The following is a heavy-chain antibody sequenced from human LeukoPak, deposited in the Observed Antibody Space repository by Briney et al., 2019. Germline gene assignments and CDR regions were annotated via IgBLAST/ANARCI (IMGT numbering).Heavy chain of an antibody. D-gene: IGHD3-3*01. CDR3: ARARIYDFWSGSTPPYYYYYMDV. J-gene: IGHJ6*03. V-gene: IGHV4-61*02. CDR2: IYTSGST. CDR1: GGSISSGSYY. Sequence: SETLSLTCTVSGGSISSGSYYWSWIRQPAGKGLEWIGRIYTSGSTNYNPSPKSRVTISVDTSKNQFSLKLSSVTAADTAVYYCARARIYDFWSGSTPPYYYYYMDVWGKGTTVTVSS.